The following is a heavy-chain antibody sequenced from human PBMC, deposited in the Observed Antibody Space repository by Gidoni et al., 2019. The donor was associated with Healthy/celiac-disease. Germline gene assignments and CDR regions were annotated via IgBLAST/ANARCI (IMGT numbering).Heavy chain of an antibody. Sequence: EVQLVESGGGLVQPGGSLRLSCVASGFTVSSNYRSWVRQAPGKGLEWVSVIYSGGSTYYADSVKGLFTISRDNSKNTLYLQMNSLRAEDTAVYYCARDRWGYYGSGSELWGQGTLVTVSS. J-gene: IGHJ4*02. CDR3: ARDRWGYYGSGSEL. D-gene: IGHD3-10*01. V-gene: IGHV3-66*02. CDR2: IYSGGST. CDR1: GFTVSSNY.